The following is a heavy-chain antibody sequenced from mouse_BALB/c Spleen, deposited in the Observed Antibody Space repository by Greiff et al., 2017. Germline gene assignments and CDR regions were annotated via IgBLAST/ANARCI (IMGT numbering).Heavy chain of an antibody. J-gene: IGHJ4*01. V-gene: IGHV1-4*01. Sequence: VQLRESGAELARPGASVKMSCKASGYTFTSYTMHWVKQRPGQGLEWIGYINPSSGYTNYNQKFKDKATLTADKSSSTAYMQLSSLTSEDSAVYYCARSTVVSPYYAMDYWGQGTSVTVSS. CDR1: GYTFTSYT. CDR2: INPSSGYT. CDR3: ARSTVVSPYYAMDY. D-gene: IGHD1-1*01.